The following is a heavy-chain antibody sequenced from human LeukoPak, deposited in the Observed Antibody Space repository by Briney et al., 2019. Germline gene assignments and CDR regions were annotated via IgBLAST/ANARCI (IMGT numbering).Heavy chain of an antibody. J-gene: IGHJ4*02. CDR2: IYYSGST. V-gene: IGHV4-59*08. CDR1: GGSISSYY. D-gene: IGHD3-10*01. CDR3: ARHELLWFGEFPYYFDY. Sequence: SETLSLTCTVSGGSISSYYWSWIRQPPGKGLEWIGYIYYSGSTNYNPSLKSRVTISVDTSKNQFSLKLSSETAADTAVYYCARHELLWFGEFPYYFDYWGQGTLVTVSS.